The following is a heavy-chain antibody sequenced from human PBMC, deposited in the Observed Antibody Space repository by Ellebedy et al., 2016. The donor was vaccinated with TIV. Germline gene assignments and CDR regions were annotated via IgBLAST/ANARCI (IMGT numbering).Heavy chain of an antibody. V-gene: IGHV3-9*01. J-gene: IGHJ6*03. CDR3: AKPYSNERGGYMDV. D-gene: IGHD4-11*01. CDR2: ISWNSGSI. CDR1: GFTFDDYA. Sequence: GGSLRLSXAASGFTFDDYAMHWVRQAPGKGLEWVSGISWNSGSIGYADSVKGRFTISRDNAKNSLYLQMNSLRAEDTALYYCAKPYSNERGGYMDVWGKGTTVTVSS.